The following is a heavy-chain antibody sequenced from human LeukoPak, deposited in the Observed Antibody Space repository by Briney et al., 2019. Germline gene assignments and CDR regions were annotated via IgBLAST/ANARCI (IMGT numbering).Heavy chain of an antibody. Sequence: PGGSLRLSCAASGFTFGSYSMNWVRQVPGKGLEWVSHISSSSGTKNFADSVKGRFSISRDNAKNSVFLQMNSLRDDDTGVYCCARESNWNFDYWGQGTLVAVSS. J-gene: IGHJ4*02. V-gene: IGHV3-48*02. CDR3: ARESNWNFDY. CDR1: GFTFGSYS. CDR2: ISSSSGTK. D-gene: IGHD1-1*01.